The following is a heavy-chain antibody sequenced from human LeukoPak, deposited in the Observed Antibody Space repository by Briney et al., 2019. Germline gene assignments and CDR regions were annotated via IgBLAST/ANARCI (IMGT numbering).Heavy chain of an antibody. CDR1: GGTFSSYA. J-gene: IGHJ6*03. Sequence: SVKVSCKASGGTFSSYAISWVRQAPGQGLEWMGGIIPIFGAANYAQKFQGRVTITADKSTSTAYMELSSLRSEDTAVYYCARLNEHHYYGSGSSTSVGYYMDVWGKGTTVTVSS. CDR3: ARLNEHHYYGSGSSTSVGYYMDV. D-gene: IGHD3-10*01. V-gene: IGHV1-69*06. CDR2: IIPIFGAA.